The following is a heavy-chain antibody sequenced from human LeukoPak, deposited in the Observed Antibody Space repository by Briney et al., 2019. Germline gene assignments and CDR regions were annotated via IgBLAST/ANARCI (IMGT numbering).Heavy chain of an antibody. Sequence: GGSLRPSCVVSGFTFRDYSMIWVRQAPGKGLQWVANMKKDGSETKYGDFVKGRFTISRDNAKNSLYLQMNSLRVEDTAVYYCGRHRSGSGTYFIDYWGQGTLVSVSS. CDR2: MKKDGSET. V-gene: IGHV3-7*01. CDR3: GRHRSGSGTYFIDY. CDR1: GFTFRDYS. D-gene: IGHD3-10*01. J-gene: IGHJ4*02.